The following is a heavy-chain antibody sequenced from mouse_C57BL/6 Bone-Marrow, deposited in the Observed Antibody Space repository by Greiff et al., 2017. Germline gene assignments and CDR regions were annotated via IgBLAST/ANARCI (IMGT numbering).Heavy chain of an antibody. Sequence: VQLQQSGAELVRPGASVKLSCTASGFNIKDDYMHWVKQRPEQGLEWIGWIDPENGDTEYASKFQGKTTITADTSSNTAYLPLSSLTSEDTAVYYCTPLITTVVATFDYWGQGTTLTVSS. CDR3: TPLITTVVATFDY. J-gene: IGHJ2*01. CDR2: IDPENGDT. CDR1: GFNIKDDY. D-gene: IGHD1-1*01. V-gene: IGHV14-4*01.